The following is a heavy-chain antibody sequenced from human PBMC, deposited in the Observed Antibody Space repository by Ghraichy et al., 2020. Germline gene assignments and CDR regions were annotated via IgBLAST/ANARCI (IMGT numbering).Heavy chain of an antibody. D-gene: IGHD6-25*01. Sequence: QTLSLTCTVSGGSINNHFWTWIRQSPERGLECIGYIHFTGTTNYNPSLRSRVTISLDTSKNQFSLKMTSVTAADTAIYYCARSGTSLDYWGRGTLVTVSS. CDR3: ARSGTSLDY. CDR2: IHFTGTT. CDR1: GGSINNHF. J-gene: IGHJ4*02. V-gene: IGHV4-59*08.